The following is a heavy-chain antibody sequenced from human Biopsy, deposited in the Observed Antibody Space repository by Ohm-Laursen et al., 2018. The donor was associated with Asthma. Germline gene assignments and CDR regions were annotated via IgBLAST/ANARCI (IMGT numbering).Heavy chain of an antibody. CDR2: VNTGNGDT. CDR1: GYNFISFA. V-gene: IGHV1-3*04. D-gene: IGHD3-9*01. J-gene: IGHJ3*01. CDR3: ARTYYDFLTGQVKDVFGV. Sequence: ASVKVSCKTSGYNFISFAIHWGRQAPGQRLEWMGWVNTGNGDTKYSQKFQGRVTITRDTSASTAYMELRSLRSEDTATYYCARTYYDFLTGQVKDVFGVWGQGTMVTVSS.